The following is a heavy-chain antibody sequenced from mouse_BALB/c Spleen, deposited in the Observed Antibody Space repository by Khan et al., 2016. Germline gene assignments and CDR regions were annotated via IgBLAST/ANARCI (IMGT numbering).Heavy chain of an antibody. CDR3: ARPYYYGSGGYFDV. Sequence: QVQLQQSGAELARPGASVKLSCKASGYTFTSYWMQWVKQRPGQGLEWIGAIYPGDGDTRYTQKFKGKATLTADKSSSTAYMQLSSLASEDSAVYYCARPYYYGSGGYFDVWGAGTTVTVSS. CDR2: IYPGDGDT. CDR1: GYTFTSYW. J-gene: IGHJ1*01. V-gene: IGHV1-87*01. D-gene: IGHD1-1*01.